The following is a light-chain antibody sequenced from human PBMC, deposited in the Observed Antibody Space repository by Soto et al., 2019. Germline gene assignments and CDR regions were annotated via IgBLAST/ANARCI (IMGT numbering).Light chain of an antibody. CDR1: QSVSGK. CDR3: QQYANWPPVI. Sequence: ETVMTQSPATLSVSPGERVTLSCRASQSVSGKVAWYQQKPGQPPSLLIYAASTRATGVPARFSGSGSGTEFTLTITSLQSEDFAVYFCQQYANWPPVIFGGGTKVDI. J-gene: IGKJ4*01. V-gene: IGKV3-15*01. CDR2: AAS.